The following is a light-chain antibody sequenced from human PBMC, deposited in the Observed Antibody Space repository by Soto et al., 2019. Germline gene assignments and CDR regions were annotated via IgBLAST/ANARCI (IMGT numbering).Light chain of an antibody. Sequence: QSALTPPASVSGSPGQSITISCTGTSSDVGGYNYVSWYQQHPGKAPKLMIYDVSNRPSGVSNRFSGSKSGNTASLTISGLQAEDEADYYCSSYTSNSTYVVFGGGTKLTVL. CDR2: DVS. CDR1: SSDVGGYNY. CDR3: SSYTSNSTYVV. J-gene: IGLJ2*01. V-gene: IGLV2-14*01.